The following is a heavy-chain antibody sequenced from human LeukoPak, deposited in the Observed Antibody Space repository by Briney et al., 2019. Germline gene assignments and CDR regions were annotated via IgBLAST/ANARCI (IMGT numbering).Heavy chain of an antibody. CDR1: GGSISSYY. D-gene: IGHD4-23*01. V-gene: IGHV4-59*01. J-gene: IGHJ4*02. CDR2: IYYSGST. CDR3: ARAFYGGNIDY. Sequence: SETLSLTCTVSGGSISSYYWSWIRQPPGKGLEWIGYIYYSGSTNYNPSLKSRVTISVDTSKDQFSLKLSSVTAADTAVYYCARAFYGGNIDYWGQGTLVTVSS.